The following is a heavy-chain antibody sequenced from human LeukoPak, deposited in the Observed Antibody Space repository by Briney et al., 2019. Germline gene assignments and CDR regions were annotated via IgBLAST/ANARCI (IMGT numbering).Heavy chain of an antibody. V-gene: IGHV3-48*04. J-gene: IGHJ4*02. Sequence: GGSLRLSCAASGFTFSSYSMNWVRQAPGKGLEWVSYISSSSGNIYYADSVKGRFTISRDNAKNSLYLQMNSLRAEDTAVYYCARGGLGGKWAYWGQGTLVTVSS. CDR1: GFTFSSYS. CDR3: ARGGLGGKWAY. D-gene: IGHD4-23*01. CDR2: ISSSSGNI.